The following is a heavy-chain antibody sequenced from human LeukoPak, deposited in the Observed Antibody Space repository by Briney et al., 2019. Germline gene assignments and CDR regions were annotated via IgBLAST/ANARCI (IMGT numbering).Heavy chain of an antibody. CDR3: ARAHGGSYYAPSDY. D-gene: IGHD1-26*01. CDR1: GFTFSSYA. Sequence: PGGSLRLSCAASGFTFSSYAMHWVRQAPGKGLEWVAVISYDGSNKYYADSVKGRFTISRDNSKNTLYLQMNSLRAEDTAVFYCARAHGGSYYAPSDYWGQGTLVTVSS. CDR2: ISYDGSNK. V-gene: IGHV3-30-3*01. J-gene: IGHJ4*02.